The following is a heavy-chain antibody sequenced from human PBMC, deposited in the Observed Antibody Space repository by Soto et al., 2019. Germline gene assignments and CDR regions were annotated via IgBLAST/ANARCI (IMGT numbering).Heavy chain of an antibody. Sequence: GASVKVSCKASGYTFTGYYVHWVRQAPGQGLEWMGWINPNSGGTNYAQKFQGRVTMTRDTSISTAYMELSRLRSDDTAVYYCARRYYDSSGYYYFDYWGQGTLVTVSS. CDR3: ARRYYDSSGYYYFDY. J-gene: IGHJ4*02. CDR1: GYTFTGYY. V-gene: IGHV1-2*02. CDR2: INPNSGGT. D-gene: IGHD3-22*01.